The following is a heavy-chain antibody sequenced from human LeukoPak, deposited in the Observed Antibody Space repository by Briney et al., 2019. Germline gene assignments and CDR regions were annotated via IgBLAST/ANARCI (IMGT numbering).Heavy chain of an antibody. CDR1: GFTVSSNY. D-gene: IGHD6-13*01. J-gene: IGHJ4*02. V-gene: IGHV3-53*01. CDR3: ARNGYTSSWYRN. Sequence: GGFLRLSCAASGFTVSSNYMSWVRQAPGKGLEWVSVIHSGGSTYYADSVKGRFTISRDNSKNTLYLQMNSLRAEDTAVYYCARNGYTSSWYRNWGQGTLVTVSS. CDR2: IHSGGST.